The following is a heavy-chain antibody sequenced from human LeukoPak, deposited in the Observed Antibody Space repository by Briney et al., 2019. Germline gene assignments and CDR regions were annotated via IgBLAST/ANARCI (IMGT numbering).Heavy chain of an antibody. CDR2: IYYSGST. CDR3: ARGGSDFWSGYQLWPHYGHYMDV. CDR1: GGSISSYY. V-gene: IGHV4-59*01. Sequence: SETLSLTCTVSGGSISSYYWSWIRQPPGKGLEWIGYIYYSGSTNYNPSLQSRVTISVDTSKNQFSLKLSSVTAADTAVYYCARGGSDFWSGYQLWPHYGHYMDVWGKGTTVTVSS. D-gene: IGHD3-3*01. J-gene: IGHJ6*03.